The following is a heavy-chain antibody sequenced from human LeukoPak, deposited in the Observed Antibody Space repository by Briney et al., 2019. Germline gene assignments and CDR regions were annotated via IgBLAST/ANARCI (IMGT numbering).Heavy chain of an antibody. CDR3: AREVAGVRQRSYYYYMDV. J-gene: IGHJ6*03. Sequence: GGSLRLSCAASGFTFSSYSMNWVRQAPGKGLEWVSFISTSSSYIYYADSVKGRFTISRDNAKNSLYLQMNSLRAEDTAVYYCAREVAGVRQRSYYYYMDVWGKGTTVTISS. CDR1: GFTFSSYS. CDR2: ISTSSSYI. V-gene: IGHV3-21*01. D-gene: IGHD1-26*01.